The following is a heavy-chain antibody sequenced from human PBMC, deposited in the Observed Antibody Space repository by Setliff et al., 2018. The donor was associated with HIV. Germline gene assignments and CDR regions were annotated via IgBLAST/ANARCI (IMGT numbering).Heavy chain of an antibody. V-gene: IGHV3-20*04. CDR2: INWNGGST. D-gene: IGHD2-21*01. CDR3: ARAIAPPSYYYYYYMDV. CDR1: GFTFDEYG. Sequence: GGSLRLSCAASGFTFDEYGMSWVRQAPGEGLEWVSGINWNGGSTGYADSVKGRFTISRDNSKNTLYLQMNSLRAEDTALYYCARAIAPPSYYYYYYMDVWGKGTTVTVSS. J-gene: IGHJ6*03.